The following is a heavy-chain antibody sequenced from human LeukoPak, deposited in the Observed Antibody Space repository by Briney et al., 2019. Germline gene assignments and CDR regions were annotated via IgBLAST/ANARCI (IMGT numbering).Heavy chain of an antibody. J-gene: IGHJ4*02. CDR1: GFTFSSYW. Sequence: GGSLRLSCAASGFTFSSYWMSWVRQAPGKGLEWVANIKQDGSEKYYVDFVKGRFTISRDNAKNSLYLQMNSLRAEDTAVYYCARGMATIFYYFDYWGQGTLVTVSS. V-gene: IGHV3-7*01. CDR3: ARGMATIFYYFDY. D-gene: IGHD5-24*01. CDR2: IKQDGSEK.